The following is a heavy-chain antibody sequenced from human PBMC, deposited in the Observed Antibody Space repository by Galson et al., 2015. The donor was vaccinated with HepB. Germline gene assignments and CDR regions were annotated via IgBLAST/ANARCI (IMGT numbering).Heavy chain of an antibody. CDR3: AKGERSCSSTTCWYYFDY. CDR2: ITSSGTTI. V-gene: IGHV3-11*01. J-gene: IGHJ4*02. Sequence: SLRLSCAASGFTFSDYYMSWIRQAPGKGLEWVSYITSSGTTIYYADSVKGRFTISRDNSKNTLNLQMNSLRAEDTALYYCAKGERSCSSTTCWYYFDYWGQGTLVTVSS. D-gene: IGHD2-2*01. CDR1: GFTFSDYY.